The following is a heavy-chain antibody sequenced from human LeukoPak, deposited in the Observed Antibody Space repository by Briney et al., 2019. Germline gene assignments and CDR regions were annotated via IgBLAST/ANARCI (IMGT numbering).Heavy chain of an antibody. CDR1: GFTFINAW. J-gene: IGHJ4*02. CDR2: IKSKTDGGTT. Sequence: GGSLRLSCAASGFTFINAWMTWVRQVPGKGLEWVGRIKSKTDGGTTDFAAPVTGRFTISRDDSKDMMFLQMDSLRAEDTAVYYCAKYSSSWDFDYWGQGTLVTVSS. CDR3: AKYSSSWDFDY. V-gene: IGHV3-15*01. D-gene: IGHD6-13*01.